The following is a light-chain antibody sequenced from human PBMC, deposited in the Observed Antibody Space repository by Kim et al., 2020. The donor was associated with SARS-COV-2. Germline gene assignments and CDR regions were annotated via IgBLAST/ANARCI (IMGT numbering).Light chain of an antibody. V-gene: IGKV3-11*01. CDR3: HHRSDWPLT. Sequence: EIVLTQSPATLSLSPGERATLSCRASRSVSTFLAWYQQKPGQAPRLLIYDASNRSTVIPPRFSGSGYGTDFTLTISSLEPDDFAVYYCHHRSDWPLTFCGGAKVDIK. J-gene: IGKJ4*01. CDR1: RSVSTF. CDR2: DAS.